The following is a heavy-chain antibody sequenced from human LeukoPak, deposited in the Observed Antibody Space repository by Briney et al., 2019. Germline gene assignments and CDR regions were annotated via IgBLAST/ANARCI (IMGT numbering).Heavy chain of an antibody. D-gene: IGHD3-16*02. J-gene: IGHJ4*02. Sequence: SVKVSCKASGGTFSSYAISWVRQAPGQGLEWMGGIIPIFGTANYAQKFQGRVTITADESTSTAYMELSSLRSEDTAVYYCARGRLGELSLHSRFDYWGQGTLVTVSS. V-gene: IGHV1-69*13. CDR1: GGTFSSYA. CDR2: IIPIFGTA. CDR3: ARGRLGELSLHSRFDY.